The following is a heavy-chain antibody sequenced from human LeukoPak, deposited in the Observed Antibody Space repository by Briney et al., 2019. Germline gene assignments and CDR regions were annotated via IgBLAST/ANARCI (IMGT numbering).Heavy chain of an antibody. Sequence: ASVKVSFKASGYTFTSYGISWVRQAPGQGLEWMGWISAYNGNTNYAQKLQGRVTMTTDTSTSTAYMELRSLRSDDTAVYYCARGHRIAAAGLNWFDPWGQGTLVTVSS. D-gene: IGHD6-13*01. CDR3: ARGHRIAAAGLNWFDP. CDR2: ISAYNGNT. CDR1: GYTFTSYG. J-gene: IGHJ5*02. V-gene: IGHV1-18*01.